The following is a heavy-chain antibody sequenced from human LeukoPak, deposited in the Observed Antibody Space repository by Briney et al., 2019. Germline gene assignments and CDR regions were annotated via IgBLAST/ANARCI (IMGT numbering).Heavy chain of an antibody. J-gene: IGHJ4*02. CDR3: AKDKDAPLVTSHYFDY. CDR1: GFTFSSCA. V-gene: IGHV3-23*01. D-gene: IGHD5-18*01. Sequence: GGSLRLSCAVSGFTFSSCAMNWVRQAPGKGLEWVSAINHSGGSIYYADSVKGRFTISRDNSKSTLYLQMNSLRAEDTAIYYCAKDKDAPLVTSHYFDYWGQGTLVTVSS. CDR2: INHSGGSI.